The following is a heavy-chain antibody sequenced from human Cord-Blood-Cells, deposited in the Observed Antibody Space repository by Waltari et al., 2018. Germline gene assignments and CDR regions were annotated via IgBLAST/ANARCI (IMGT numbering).Heavy chain of an antibody. CDR3: AKVVLLWFRESELDY. J-gene: IGHJ4*02. V-gene: IGHV3-23*01. CDR2: ISGSGGST. Sequence: EVQLLESGGGLVQPGGSLRLSCAASGFTFSSYAMSWVRQAPGKGLEWVSAISGSGGSTYYADAVKGRFTISRDNSKNTLYLQMNSLGAEDTAVYYCAKVVLLWFRESELDYWGQGTLVTVSS. D-gene: IGHD3-10*01. CDR1: GFTFSSYA.